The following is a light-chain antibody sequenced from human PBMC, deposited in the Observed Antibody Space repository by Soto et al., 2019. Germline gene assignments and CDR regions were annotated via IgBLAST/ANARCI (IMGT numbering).Light chain of an antibody. J-gene: IGKJ2*01. V-gene: IGKV1-39*01. CDR2: AAS. Sequence: DIQTTQSPSSLSASVGDRVTITCRASQRISTYLNWYQQKPGKAPKLLIYAASSLQSGVPSRFSASGSGTDFTLTISSLEPEDFATYFCQQSYDTPPYTFGQGTKVEIK. CDR3: QQSYDTPPYT. CDR1: QRISTY.